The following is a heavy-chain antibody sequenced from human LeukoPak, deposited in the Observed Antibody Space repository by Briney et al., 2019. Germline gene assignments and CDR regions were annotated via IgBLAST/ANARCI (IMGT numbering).Heavy chain of an antibody. V-gene: IGHV4-61*01. Sequence: PSETLSLTCTVSGYSISSGYYWSWIRQPPGKGLEWIGYIYYSGSTNYNASLKSRVSMSVDTSKNQFSLKLSSVTAADTAVFYCARENSGSYREFDYWGQGTLVTVSS. J-gene: IGHJ4*02. CDR3: ARENSGSYREFDY. CDR2: IYYSGST. CDR1: GYSISSGYY. D-gene: IGHD1-26*01.